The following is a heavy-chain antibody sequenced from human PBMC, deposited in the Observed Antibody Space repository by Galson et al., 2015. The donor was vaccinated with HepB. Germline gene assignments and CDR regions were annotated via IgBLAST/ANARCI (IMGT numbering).Heavy chain of an antibody. Sequence: SLRLSCAASGITLSCAGMPRVRQAPGKGLEWVAVIWYAGSNKYYADSVKGRFTISRDNSKNTLYLQMNSLRAEDTAVYYCACSDSSSWYYFAYCGQGTLVTVSS. CDR3: ACSDSSSWYYFAY. D-gene: IGHD6-13*01. CDR1: GITLSCAG. V-gene: IGHV3-33*01. J-gene: IGHJ4*02. CDR2: IWYAGSNK.